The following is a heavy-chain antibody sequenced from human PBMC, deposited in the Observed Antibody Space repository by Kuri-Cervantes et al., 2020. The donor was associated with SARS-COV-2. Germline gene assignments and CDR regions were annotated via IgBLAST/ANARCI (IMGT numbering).Heavy chain of an antibody. J-gene: IGHJ4*02. CDR3: ARATGGVLRYFDWSPYFDY. CDR1: GFTFSSYS. D-gene: IGHD3-9*01. Sequence: GGSLRLSCAASGFTFSSYSMNWVRQAPGKGLEWVSYISSSSSTIYYADSVKGRFTISRDNAKNSLYLQMNSLRAEDTAVYYCARATGGVLRYFDWSPYFDYWGQGTLVTVSS. V-gene: IGHV3-48*01. CDR2: ISSSSSTI.